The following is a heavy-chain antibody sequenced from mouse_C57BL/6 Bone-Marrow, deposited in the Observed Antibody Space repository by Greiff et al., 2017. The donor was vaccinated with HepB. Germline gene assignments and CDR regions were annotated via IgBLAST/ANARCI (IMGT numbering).Heavy chain of an antibody. V-gene: IGHV1-26*01. D-gene: IGHD1-1*01. CDR3: ARWVLLRPSWFAY. Sequence: VQLQQSGPELVKPGASVKISCKASRYTFTDYYMNWVKQSHGKSLEWIGDINPNNGGTSYNQKFKGKATLTVDKSSSTAYMELRSLTSEDSAVYYCARWVLLRPSWFAYWGQGTLVTVSA. CDR1: RYTFTDYY. CDR2: INPNNGGT. J-gene: IGHJ3*01.